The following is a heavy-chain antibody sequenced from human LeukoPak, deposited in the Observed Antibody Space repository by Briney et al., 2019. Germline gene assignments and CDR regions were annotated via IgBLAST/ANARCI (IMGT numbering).Heavy chain of an antibody. CDR1: GFTFSSYA. J-gene: IGHJ4*02. CDR3: AKGVKGGWYYFDY. CDR2: ISYDGSNK. V-gene: IGHV3-30-3*01. Sequence: GGSLRLSCAASGFTFSSYAMHWVRQAPGKGLEWVAVISYDGSNKYYADSVKGRFTISRDNSKNTLYLQMNSLRAEDTAVYYCAKGVKGGWYYFDYWGQGALVTVSS. D-gene: IGHD6-19*01.